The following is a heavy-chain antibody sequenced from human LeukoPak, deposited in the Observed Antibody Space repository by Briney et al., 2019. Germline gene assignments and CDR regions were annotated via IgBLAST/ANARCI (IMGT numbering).Heavy chain of an antibody. Sequence: GGSLRLSCAASGFSFNMYAMTWVRQAPGKGLEWVSAITGSGGSTYYADSVRGRFTISRDNSKNTLYLQMNSLRAEDTAVYYCARVGYSGYGGFYFDYWGQGTLVTVSS. CDR3: ARVGYSGYGGFYFDY. V-gene: IGHV3-23*01. CDR1: GFSFNMYA. J-gene: IGHJ4*02. CDR2: ITGSGGST. D-gene: IGHD5-12*01.